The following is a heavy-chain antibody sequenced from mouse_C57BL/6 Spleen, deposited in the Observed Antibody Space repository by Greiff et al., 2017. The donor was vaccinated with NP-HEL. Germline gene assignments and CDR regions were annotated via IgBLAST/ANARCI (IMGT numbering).Heavy chain of an antibody. D-gene: IGHD2-1*01. V-gene: IGHV1-15*01. CDR3: TRALIYYYFDY. J-gene: IGHJ2*01. CDR2: IDPETGGT. Sequence: VQLQQSGAELVRPGASVTLSCKASGYTFTDYEMHWVKQTPVHGLEWIGAIDPETGGTAYNQKFKGKAILTADKSSSTAYMELRSLTSEDSAVYYCTRALIYYYFDYWGQGTTLTVSS. CDR1: GYTFTDYE.